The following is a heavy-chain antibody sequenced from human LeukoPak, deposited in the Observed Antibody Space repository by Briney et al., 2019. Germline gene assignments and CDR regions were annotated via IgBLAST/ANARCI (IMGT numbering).Heavy chain of an antibody. CDR2: ISGDGGST. CDR1: GFFFDNYA. J-gene: IGHJ4*02. Sequence: GGSPRLSCAAPGFFFDNYAIHWVRQAPGKGLEWVSLISGDGGSTFYADSVRGRFTISRDNTRKSLSLQMSSLRSEDTALYYCAGESETSGWYDYWGQGTLVTVSS. V-gene: IGHV3-43*02. D-gene: IGHD6-19*01. CDR3: AGESETSGWYDY.